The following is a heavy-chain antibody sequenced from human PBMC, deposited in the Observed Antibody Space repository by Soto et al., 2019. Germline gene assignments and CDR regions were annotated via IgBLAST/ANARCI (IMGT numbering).Heavy chain of an antibody. CDR2: IYSGGST. J-gene: IGHJ6*03. D-gene: IGHD3-16*01. Sequence: GGSLRLSCAASGFTVSSNYMSWVRQAPGKGLEWVSVIYSGGSTYYADSVKGRFTISRHNSKNTLYLQMNSLRAEDTAVYYCARLRSPQAPIRGYYYYMDVWGKGTTVTVSS. CDR1: GFTVSSNY. CDR3: ARLRSPQAPIRGYYYYMDV. V-gene: IGHV3-53*04.